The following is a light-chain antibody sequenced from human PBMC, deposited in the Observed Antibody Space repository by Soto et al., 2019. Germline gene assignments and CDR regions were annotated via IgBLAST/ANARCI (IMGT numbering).Light chain of an antibody. J-gene: IGKJ1*01. V-gene: IGKV1-5*01. CDR2: DAS. Sequence: DIQMTQSPSTLSASVGDRVTITCRASQSISRSLAWYQQKAGKAPTLLIFDASSLESGVPSRFSGSGSGTEFTLTISSLQPDDFVIYYCQQYDTYLWTFGQGTKVEIK. CDR1: QSISRS. CDR3: QQYDTYLWT.